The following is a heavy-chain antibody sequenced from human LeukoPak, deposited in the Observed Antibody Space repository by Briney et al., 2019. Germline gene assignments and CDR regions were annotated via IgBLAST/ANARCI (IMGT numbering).Heavy chain of an antibody. Sequence: PSQTLSLTCAISGDSFSTNSVAWNWIRQSPPRGLEWLGRTYYRSKWNNDYAVSVKSRITINPDTSKNQFSLQLNSVTPDDTALYYCARGRYSGFDLWGQGTMVTVSS. CDR1: GDSFSTNSVA. D-gene: IGHD2-15*01. CDR2: TYYRSKWNN. CDR3: ARGRYSGFDL. V-gene: IGHV6-1*01. J-gene: IGHJ3*01.